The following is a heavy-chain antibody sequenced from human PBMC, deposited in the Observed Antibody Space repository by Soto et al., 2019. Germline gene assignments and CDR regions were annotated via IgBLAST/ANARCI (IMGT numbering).Heavy chain of an antibody. CDR1: GYSFTSYW. D-gene: IGHD3-10*01. J-gene: IGHJ6*02. Sequence: GESLNISCKGSGYSFTSYWIGWVRQMPGKGLEWMGIIYPGDSDTRYSPSFQGQVTISADKSISTAYLQWSSLKASDTAMYYCARQKLLWFGETNYYYYVMDVWGQGTTVTVSS. CDR3: ARQKLLWFGETNYYYYVMDV. V-gene: IGHV5-51*01. CDR2: IYPGDSDT.